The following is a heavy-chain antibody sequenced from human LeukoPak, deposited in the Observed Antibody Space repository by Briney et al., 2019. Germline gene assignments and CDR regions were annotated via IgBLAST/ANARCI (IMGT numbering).Heavy chain of an antibody. CDR3: VSSSSRYSFDY. CDR1: GFTFSSYA. J-gene: IGHJ4*02. V-gene: IGHV3-66*01. Sequence: GGSLRLSCAASGFTFSSYAMSWVRQAPGEGLEWVSVIYSGGSTYYADSVKGRFTSSRDNSKNTPYLQMNSLRAEDTAVYYCVSSSSRYSFDYWGQGTLVTVSS. CDR2: IYSGGST. D-gene: IGHD6-13*01.